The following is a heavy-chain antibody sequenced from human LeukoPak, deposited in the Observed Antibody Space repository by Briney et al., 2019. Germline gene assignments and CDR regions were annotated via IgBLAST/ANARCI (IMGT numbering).Heavy chain of an antibody. D-gene: IGHD1-26*01. Sequence: AASVKVSCKASGYTFTTYYLHWVRQAPGQGLEWMGIINPNAGDTGYARKFLGRVTMTRDTSTSTVYMELSSLRSEDTAVYYCARGEGYRVGAWWYFGYWGQGTLVTVSS. V-gene: IGHV1-46*01. CDR2: INPNAGDT. CDR3: ARGEGYRVGAWWYFGY. CDR1: GYTFTTYY. J-gene: IGHJ4*02.